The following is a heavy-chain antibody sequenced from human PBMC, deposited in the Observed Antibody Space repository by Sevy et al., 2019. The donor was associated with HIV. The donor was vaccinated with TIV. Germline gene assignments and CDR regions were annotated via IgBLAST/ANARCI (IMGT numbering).Heavy chain of an antibody. CDR1: GFTLSSYS. CDR2: ISSSSIDI. D-gene: IGHD2-15*01. J-gene: IGHJ4*02. Sequence: GGSLRLSCAASGFTLSSYSMNWVRQAPGKGLEWVSSISSSSIDIYYAYSVKGRFTISRDNAKNSLYLQMNSLRAEDTAVYYCARDPGFYCSGGSCYPRYYFDYWGQGTLVTVSS. CDR3: ARDPGFYCSGGSCYPRYYFDY. V-gene: IGHV3-21*01.